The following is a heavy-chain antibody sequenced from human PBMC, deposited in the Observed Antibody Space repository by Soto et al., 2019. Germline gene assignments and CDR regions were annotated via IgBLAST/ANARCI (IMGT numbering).Heavy chain of an antibody. V-gene: IGHV3-53*01. CDR3: ARVEGYNLFLWY. J-gene: IGHJ4*02. CDR2: IYSGGST. D-gene: IGHD5-12*01. CDR1: GFTVSSNY. Sequence: GGSLRLSCAASGFTVSSNYMSWVRQAPGKGLEWVSVIYSGGSTYYADSVKGRFTISRDNSKNTLCLQMNSLRAEDTAVYYCARVEGYNLFLWYWGKGTRVTVS.